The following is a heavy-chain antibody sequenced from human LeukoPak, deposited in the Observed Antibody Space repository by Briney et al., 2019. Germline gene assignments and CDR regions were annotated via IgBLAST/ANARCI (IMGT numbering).Heavy chain of an antibody. Sequence: PSETLSLTCTVSGGSISSSSYYWGWIRQPPGKGLEWIGSIYYSGSTYYNPSLKSRVTISVDTSKNQFSLKLSSVTAADTAVYFCVRETAYYSRGTFDLWGQGTMVTASS. CDR1: GGSISSSSYY. J-gene: IGHJ3*01. CDR2: IYYSGST. D-gene: IGHD3-9*01. CDR3: VRETAYYSRGTFDL. V-gene: IGHV4-39*02.